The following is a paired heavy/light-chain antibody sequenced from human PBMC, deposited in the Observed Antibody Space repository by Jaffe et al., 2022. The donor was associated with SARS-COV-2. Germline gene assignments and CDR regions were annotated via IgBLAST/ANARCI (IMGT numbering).Heavy chain of an antibody. CDR2: ISYSGDSE. V-gene: IGHV3-23*04. CDR1: GFTFSSNG. Sequence: EVQLVESGGGLVRPGGSLRLSCAASGFTFSSNGMSWVRQLPGKGLEWVSAISYSGDSEQYAGSVKGRFTISRDNSKNTLHLQMDSLRVDDTGVYYCTKDPTNRPFDFWGQGTLVTVSS. CDR3: TKDPTNRPFDF. D-gene: IGHD1-1*01. J-gene: IGHJ4*02.
Light chain of an antibody. CDR1: QTISIW. V-gene: IGKV1-5*03. J-gene: IGKJ1*01. Sequence: DVQMTQSPSTLSASVGDRVTITCRASQTISIWLAWYQHKPGKAPRLLISRASSLESGVPSRFSGSGSGTEFTLTISSLQPDDFATYYCQQYDSYSLTFGQGTKVEIK. CDR3: QQYDSYSLT. CDR2: RAS.